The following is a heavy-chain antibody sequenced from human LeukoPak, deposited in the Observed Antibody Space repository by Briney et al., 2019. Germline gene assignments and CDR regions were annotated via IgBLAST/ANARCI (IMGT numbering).Heavy chain of an antibody. CDR3: GRYSSSWYSLDY. J-gene: IGHJ4*02. D-gene: IGHD6-13*01. Sequence: PGGSLRLSCAASGFTFSSYAMHWVRQAPGKGLEYVSAISSNGGSTYYANSVKGRFTISRDNSKNTLYLQMGSLRAEDMAVYYCGRYSSSWYSLDYWGQGTLVTVSS. CDR1: GFTFSSYA. CDR2: ISSNGGST. V-gene: IGHV3-64*01.